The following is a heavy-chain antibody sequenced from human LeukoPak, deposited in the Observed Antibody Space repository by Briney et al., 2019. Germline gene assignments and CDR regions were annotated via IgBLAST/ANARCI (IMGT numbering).Heavy chain of an antibody. V-gene: IGHV4-34*01. CDR1: GGSFSGYY. Sequence: SETLSLTCAVYGGSFSGYYWSWIRQPPGKGLEWIGEINHSGSTNYNPSLKSRVTISVDTSKNQFSLKPSSVTAADTAVYYCARDRVPAASTFDYWGQGTLVTVSS. CDR3: ARDRVPAASTFDY. J-gene: IGHJ4*02. D-gene: IGHD2-2*01. CDR2: INHSGST.